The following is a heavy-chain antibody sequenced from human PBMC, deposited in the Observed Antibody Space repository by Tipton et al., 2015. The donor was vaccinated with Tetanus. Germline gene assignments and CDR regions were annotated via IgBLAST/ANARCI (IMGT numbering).Heavy chain of an antibody. J-gene: IGHJ4*02. D-gene: IGHD5-24*01. CDR1: VGAIINSY. CDR2: INYYGTT. Sequence: QLVQSGAEVKPSETLSLNCTVSVGAIINSYWGWIRQSPGKGLEWIGNINYYGTTYYSPSLKSRVTISVDTSKNQFSLNLTSVTAADTAVYYCARHREGYLRPLDSWGQGTLVTVSS. CDR3: ARHREGYLRPLDS. V-gene: IGHV4-59*04.